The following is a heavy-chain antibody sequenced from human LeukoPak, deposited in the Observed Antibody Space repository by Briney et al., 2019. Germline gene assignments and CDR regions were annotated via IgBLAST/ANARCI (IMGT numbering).Heavy chain of an antibody. Sequence: GGSLRLSCAASGFTFSSHWMSWVRQAPGKGLEWVASIKKDGSEKYYVDAVKGRFTISRDNAKTSLYLQMNSLRAEDTAVYYCAKDYQGYDSSGYYYQSAHDAFDIWGKGTTVTVSS. CDR3: AKDYQGYDSSGYYYQSAHDAFDI. CDR1: GFTFSSHW. D-gene: IGHD3-22*01. V-gene: IGHV3-7*03. J-gene: IGHJ3*02. CDR2: IKKDGSEK.